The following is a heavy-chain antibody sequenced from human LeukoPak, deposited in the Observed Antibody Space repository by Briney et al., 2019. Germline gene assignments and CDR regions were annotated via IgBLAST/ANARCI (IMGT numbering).Heavy chain of an antibody. D-gene: IGHD4-17*01. CDR2: INTNTGNP. CDR1: GYTCNTYA. V-gene: IGHV7-4-1*02. J-gene: IGHJ6*03. Sequence: ASVKVSCKASGYTCNTYAMNWVRQAPGQGLEWMGWINTNTGNPTYAQGFTGRFVFSLDTSVSTAYLQISRLKAEDTAVYYCARGWYGDYVSYYYYMDVWGKGTTVTVSS. CDR3: ARGWYGDYVSYYYYMDV.